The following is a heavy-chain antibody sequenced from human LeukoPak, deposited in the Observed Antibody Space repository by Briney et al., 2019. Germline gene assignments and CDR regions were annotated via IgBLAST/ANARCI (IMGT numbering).Heavy chain of an antibody. CDR2: IYYSGST. J-gene: IGHJ4*02. D-gene: IGHD3-16*01. CDR3: ARSVGGGAFDY. Sequence: SETLSLTCTVSGGFISSSSYYWGWIRQPPGKGLEWIGSIYYSGSTYYNPSLKSRVTISVDTSKNQFSLKLSSVTAADTAVYYCARSVGGGAFDYWGQGTLVTVSS. V-gene: IGHV4-39*01. CDR1: GGFISSSSYY.